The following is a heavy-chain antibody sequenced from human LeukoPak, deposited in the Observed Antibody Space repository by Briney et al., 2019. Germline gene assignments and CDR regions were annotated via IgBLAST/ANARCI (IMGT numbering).Heavy chain of an antibody. D-gene: IGHD2-15*01. CDR2: IIPIFGTA. CDR3: ARGDTPESDY. V-gene: IGHV1-69*13. Sequence: ASVKVSCKASGGTSSSYAISWVRQAPGQGLEWMGGIIPIFGTANYAQKYQGRVTITADESTSTAYMELSSLRSEDTAVYYCARGDTPESDYWGQGTLVTVSS. J-gene: IGHJ4*02. CDR1: GGTSSSYA.